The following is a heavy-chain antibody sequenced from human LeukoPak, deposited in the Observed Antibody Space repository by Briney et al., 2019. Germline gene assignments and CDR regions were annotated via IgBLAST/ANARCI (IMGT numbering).Heavy chain of an antibody. J-gene: IGHJ4*02. CDR3: ARDTRSLIDY. V-gene: IGHV3-48*01. D-gene: IGHD1-26*01. CDR2: ISSNSATT. CDR1: GFSFSTNS. Sequence: GGSLRLSCAASGFSFSTNSMNWVRQVPGKGLEWISYISSNSATTYYADSVKGRFTISRDNAKNSLYLHMNSLRADDTAVYYCARDTRSLIDYWGQGTLVTVSS.